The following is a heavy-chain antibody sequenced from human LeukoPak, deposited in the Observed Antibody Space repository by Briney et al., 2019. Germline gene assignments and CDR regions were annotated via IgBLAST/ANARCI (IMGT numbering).Heavy chain of an antibody. CDR1: GYTFTSYG. V-gene: IGHV1-18*01. CDR3: ASWGNWGLD. J-gene: IGHJ4*02. CDR2: ISRYNGDT. Sequence: ASVKVSCKASGYTFTSYGISWVRQAPGQGLEWMGWISRYNGDTNYAQKLQGRVTMTTDTSTSTVYMELRGLRSDDTAMYYCASWGNWGLDWGQGTLVTVSS. D-gene: IGHD3-16*01.